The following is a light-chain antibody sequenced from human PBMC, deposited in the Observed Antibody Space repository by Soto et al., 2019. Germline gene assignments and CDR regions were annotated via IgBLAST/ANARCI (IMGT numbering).Light chain of an antibody. J-gene: IGKJ4*01. V-gene: IGKV1-5*01. CDR3: QQYNSYPLT. CDR2: DAS. Sequence: DIQMTQVPSTLSASVGDRVTITCRASQSISSWLAWYQQRPGKAPKLLIYDASSLDSGVPSRFSGSGSGTEFTLTISSLQPDHFASYYCQQYNSYPLTFGGGTKVEIK. CDR1: QSISSW.